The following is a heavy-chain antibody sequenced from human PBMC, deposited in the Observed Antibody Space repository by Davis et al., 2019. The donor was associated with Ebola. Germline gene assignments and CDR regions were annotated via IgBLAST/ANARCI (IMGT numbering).Heavy chain of an antibody. CDR3: ARDLTIFGVVITTYFDY. D-gene: IGHD3-3*01. CDR1: GGSISSGGYY. Sequence: SETLSLTCTVSGGSISSGGYYWSWIRQPAGKGLEWIGRIYTSGSTNYNPSLKSRVTMSVDTSKNQFSLKLSSVTAADTAVYYCARDLTIFGVVITTYFDYWGQGTLVTVSS. CDR2: IYTSGST. J-gene: IGHJ4*02. V-gene: IGHV4-61*02.